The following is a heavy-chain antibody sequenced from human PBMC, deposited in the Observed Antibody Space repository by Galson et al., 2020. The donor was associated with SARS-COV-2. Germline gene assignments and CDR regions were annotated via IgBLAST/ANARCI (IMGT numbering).Heavy chain of an antibody. J-gene: IGHJ4*02. D-gene: IGHD6-13*01. CDR1: GFTFDDYA. Sequence: SLKLSCAASGFTFDDYAMHWVRQAPGKGLEWVSGISWNSGSIGYADSVKGRFTISRDNAKNSLYLQMNSLRAEDTALYYCAKAGIAAAGTDYWGQGTLVTVSS. CDR2: ISWNSGSI. CDR3: AKAGIAAAGTDY. V-gene: IGHV3-9*01.